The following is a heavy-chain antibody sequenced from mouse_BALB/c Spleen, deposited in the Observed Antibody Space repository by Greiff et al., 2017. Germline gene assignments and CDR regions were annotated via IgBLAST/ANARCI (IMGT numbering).Heavy chain of an antibody. V-gene: IGHV1-20*02. CDR1: GYSFTGYF. J-gene: IGHJ3*01. Sequence: EVQLQQSGPELVKPGASVTISCKASGYSFTGYFMNWVMQSHGKSLEWIGRINPYNGDTFYNQKFKGKATLTVDKSSSTAHMELRSLASEDSAVYYCAREDYDYDGGFAYWGQGTLVTVSA. CDR2: INPYNGDT. D-gene: IGHD2-4*01. CDR3: AREDYDYDGGFAY.